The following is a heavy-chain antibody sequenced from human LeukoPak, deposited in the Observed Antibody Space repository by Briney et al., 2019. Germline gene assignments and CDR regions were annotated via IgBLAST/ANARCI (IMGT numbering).Heavy chain of an antibody. CDR1: GFTFSSYA. J-gene: IGHJ4*02. V-gene: IGHV3-23*01. CDR2: ISGSGGST. D-gene: IGHD3-9*01. CDR3: ARAADYDILTGYYVYFDY. Sequence: GGSLRLSCAASGFTFSSYAMSWVRQAPGKGLEWVSAISGSGGSTYYADSVKGRFTISRDNSKNTLYLQMNSLRAEDTAVYYCARAADYDILTGYYVYFDYWGQGTLVTVSS.